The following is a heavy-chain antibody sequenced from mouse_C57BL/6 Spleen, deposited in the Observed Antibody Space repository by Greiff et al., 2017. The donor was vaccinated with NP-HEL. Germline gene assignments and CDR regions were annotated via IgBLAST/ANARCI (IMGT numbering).Heavy chain of an antibody. CDR3: ARSGGPCGYDAWFAY. CDR2: INPYNGGT. Sequence: EVQLQQSGPVLVKPGASVKMSCKASGYTFTDYYMNWVKQSHGKSLEWIGVINPYNGGTSYNQKFKGKATLTVDKSSSTAYMELNSLTSEASAVYYCARSGGPCGYDAWFAYWGQGTLVTVSA. V-gene: IGHV1-19*01. CDR1: GYTFTDYY. J-gene: IGHJ3*01. D-gene: IGHD2-2*01.